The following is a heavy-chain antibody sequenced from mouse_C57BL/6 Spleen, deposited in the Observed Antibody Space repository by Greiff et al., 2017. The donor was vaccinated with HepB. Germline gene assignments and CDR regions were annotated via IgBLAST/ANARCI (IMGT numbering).Heavy chain of an antibody. CDR1: GYSITSGYG. Sequence: EVKVEESGPGLVKPSQSLSLTCTVTGYSITSGYGWNWIRQFPGNKLEWMGYISYSGSTNYNPSIKSRISITRDTSKNQSFLQLNSVTTEDTATYYCARTARIKYWGQGTTLTVSS. V-gene: IGHV3-2*02. CDR3: ARTARIKY. D-gene: IGHD1-2*01. CDR2: ISYSGST. J-gene: IGHJ2*01.